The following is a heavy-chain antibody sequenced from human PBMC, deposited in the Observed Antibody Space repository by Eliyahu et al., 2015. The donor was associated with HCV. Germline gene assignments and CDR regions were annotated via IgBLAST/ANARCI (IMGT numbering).Heavy chain of an antibody. D-gene: IGHD4-17*01. CDR3: ARDKYPGETGVLAS. Sequence: TVSGVSIRSGGYYWSWVRQHPGKGLEWIGYIYNNESTYYNPSLKSRLTMSVDTSKNQVSLQLNSVTAADTAVYYCARDKYPGETGVLASWGQGTLVVVSS. V-gene: IGHV4-31*03. CDR2: IYNNEST. CDR1: GVSIRSGGYY. J-gene: IGHJ4*02.